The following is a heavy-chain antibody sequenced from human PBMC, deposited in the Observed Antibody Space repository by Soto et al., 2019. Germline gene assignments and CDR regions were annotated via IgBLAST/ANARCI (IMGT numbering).Heavy chain of an antibody. Sequence: SETLSLTCTVSGGPISSYYWSWIRQPPGKGLEWIGYIYYSGSTNYNPSLKSRVTISVDTSKNQFSLKLSSVTAADTAVYYCARGLYTMVRGVIRSGYWFDPWGQGTLVTVSS. CDR3: ARGLYTMVRGVIRSGYWFDP. J-gene: IGHJ5*02. D-gene: IGHD3-10*01. V-gene: IGHV4-59*01. CDR1: GGPISSYY. CDR2: IYYSGST.